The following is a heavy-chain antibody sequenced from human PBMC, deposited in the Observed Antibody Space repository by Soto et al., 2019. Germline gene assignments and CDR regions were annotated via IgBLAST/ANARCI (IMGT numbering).Heavy chain of an antibody. V-gene: IGHV5-51*01. D-gene: IGHD2-15*01. CDR3: ARVVAATPSYYYGMDV. J-gene: IGHJ6*02. CDR1: GYSFTSYW. CDR2: IDPSDSDT. Sequence: GESLKISCKGSGYSFTSYWISWVRQMPGKGLEWMGSIDPSDSDTSYSPSFQGHVTISADKSISTAYLQWSSLKASDTAMYYCARVVAATPSYYYGMDVWGQGTTVTVSS.